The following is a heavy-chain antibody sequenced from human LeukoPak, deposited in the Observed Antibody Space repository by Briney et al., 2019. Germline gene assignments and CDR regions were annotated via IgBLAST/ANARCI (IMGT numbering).Heavy chain of an antibody. D-gene: IGHD2/OR15-2a*01. Sequence: SVKVSCKASGYTFTSYGITWVRQAPGQGLEWMGGIIPIFGTANYAQKFQGRVTITADESTSTAYMELSSLRSEDTAVYYCARDEESVLSRFDYWGQGTLVTVSS. V-gene: IGHV1-69*13. J-gene: IGHJ4*02. CDR2: IIPIFGTA. CDR1: GYTFTSYG. CDR3: ARDEESVLSRFDY.